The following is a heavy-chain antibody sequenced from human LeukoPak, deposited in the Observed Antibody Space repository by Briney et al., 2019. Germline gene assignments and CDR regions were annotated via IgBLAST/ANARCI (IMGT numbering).Heavy chain of an antibody. Sequence: SETLSLTCAVYGGSFSDHYWTWIRQSPGKGLEWIGEIQYRGSATYNPSLKSRVTISVDKSKNQFSLKMNSVTAADTAVYYCARGHWFRAFWSRGTPVTVSS. V-gene: IGHV4-34*01. CDR2: IQYRGSA. J-gene: IGHJ4*02. CDR3: ARGHWFRAF. CDR1: GGSFSDHY. D-gene: IGHD3-10*01.